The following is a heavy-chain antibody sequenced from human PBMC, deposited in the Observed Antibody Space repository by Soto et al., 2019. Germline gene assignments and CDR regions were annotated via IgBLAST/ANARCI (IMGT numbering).Heavy chain of an antibody. Sequence: TLSLTCSVSGGSISSGGYSWSWIRQPPGKGLQWIGYIYDDGSAYYNPSLKSRVTMSVDRSKNQFSLKLGSVTAADTAVYYCARESEDLTSNFDYWGQGTLVTVSS. J-gene: IGHJ4*02. CDR1: GGSISSGGYS. CDR2: IYDDGSA. V-gene: IGHV4-30-2*01. CDR3: ARESEDLTSNFDY.